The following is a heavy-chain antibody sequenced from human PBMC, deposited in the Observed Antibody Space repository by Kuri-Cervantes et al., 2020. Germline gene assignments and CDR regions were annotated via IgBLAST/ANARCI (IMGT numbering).Heavy chain of an antibody. Sequence: GSLRLSCTVSGGSMSSYYWSWIRQPPGKGLEWIGNIYYSGSTNYNPSLKSRVTISVDTSKNQFSLKLSSVTAADTAVYYCASEYYYDSSGYYLGQGTLVTVSS. D-gene: IGHD3-22*01. CDR2: IYYSGST. CDR1: GGSMSSYY. CDR3: ASEYYYDSSGYY. V-gene: IGHV4-59*01. J-gene: IGHJ4*02.